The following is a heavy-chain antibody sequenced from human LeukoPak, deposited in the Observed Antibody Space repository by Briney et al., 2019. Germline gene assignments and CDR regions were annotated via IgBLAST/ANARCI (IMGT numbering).Heavy chain of an antibody. V-gene: IGHV1-69*05. CDR1: GGTFSSYA. J-gene: IGHJ6*03. CDR2: IIPIFGTA. D-gene: IGHD2-2*01. Sequence: SVKVSCKASGGTFSSYAISWVRQAPGQGLEWMGGIIPIFGTANYAQKFQGRVTITTDESTSTAYMELSSLRSEDTAVYYCARGIWGVPAATEYYYYYYMDVWGKGTTVTVSS. CDR3: ARGIWGVPAATEYYYYYYMDV.